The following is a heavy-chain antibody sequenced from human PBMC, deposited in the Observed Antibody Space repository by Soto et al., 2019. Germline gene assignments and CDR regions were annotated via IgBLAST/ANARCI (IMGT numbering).Heavy chain of an antibody. J-gene: IGHJ4*02. Sequence: SETLSLTCAVSGGSITSTNWWSFVRQPPGKGLEWIGEVYHSGSTNYNPSLKSRVTISVDKSKSQFSLKLSSVTAADTAVYYCARDHYGGRAFDYWGQGTLVTVSS. CDR1: GGSITSTNW. CDR3: ARDHYGGRAFDY. D-gene: IGHD4-17*01. CDR2: VYHSGST. V-gene: IGHV4-4*02.